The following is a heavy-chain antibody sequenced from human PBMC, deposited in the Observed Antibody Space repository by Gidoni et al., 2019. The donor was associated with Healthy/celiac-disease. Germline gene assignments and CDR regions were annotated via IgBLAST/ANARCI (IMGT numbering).Heavy chain of an antibody. CDR2: ISDDGSNK. D-gene: IGHD3-3*01. J-gene: IGHJ6*02. CDR1: GFTFSSYG. Sequence: QVQLVESGGGVVQPGRSLRLSCAASGFTFSSYGMHWVRQAPGKGLEWVAVISDDGSNKYYADSVKGRFTISRDNSKNTLYLQMNSLRAEDTAVYYCAKDVRYDFWSGPVGMDVWGQGTTVTVSS. V-gene: IGHV3-30*18. CDR3: AKDVRYDFWSGPVGMDV.